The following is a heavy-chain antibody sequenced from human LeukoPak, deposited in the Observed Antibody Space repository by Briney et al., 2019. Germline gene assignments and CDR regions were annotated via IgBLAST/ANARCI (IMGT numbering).Heavy chain of an antibody. CDR3: ARGSTSSGAFDY. CDR2: IIPIFGTA. CDR1: GGTFSSYA. J-gene: IGHJ4*02. D-gene: IGHD2-2*01. Sequence: ASVKVSCKASGGTFSSYAISWVRQAPGQGLEWMGGIIPIFGTANYAQKFQGRVTITADESTSTAYMELSSLRSEDTAVYYCARGSTSSGAFDYCGQGTLVTVSS. V-gene: IGHV1-69*13.